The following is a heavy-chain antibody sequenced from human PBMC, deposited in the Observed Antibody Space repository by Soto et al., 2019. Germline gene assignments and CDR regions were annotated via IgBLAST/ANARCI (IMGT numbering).Heavy chain of an antibody. CDR3: ARYYYGSGSLARTDRTFDY. CDR2: IYYSGST. V-gene: IGHV4-30-4*01. J-gene: IGHJ4*02. Sequence: SETLSLTCTVSGGSISSGDYYWSWIRQPPGKGLEWIGYIYYSGSTYYNPSLKSRVTISVDTSKNQFFLKLSSVTAADTAVYYCARYYYGSGSLARTDRTFDYWGQGTLVTVSS. D-gene: IGHD3-10*01. CDR1: GGSISSGDYY.